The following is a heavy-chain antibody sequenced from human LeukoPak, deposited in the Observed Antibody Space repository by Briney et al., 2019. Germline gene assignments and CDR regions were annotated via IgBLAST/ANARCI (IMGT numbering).Heavy chain of an antibody. J-gene: IGHJ4*02. V-gene: IGHV3-23*01. Sequence: GGSLRLSCAASGYTFSNTGMSWVRQAPGKGLEWISATSGSGAYTYYADSVKGRFTISRDNSKDTLYLQMNSLKVDDTALYYCAKGAALGYSSSWYLNSWGQGTLVTVSS. CDR3: AKGAALGYSSSWYLNS. D-gene: IGHD6-13*01. CDR2: TSGSGAYT. CDR1: GYTFSNTG.